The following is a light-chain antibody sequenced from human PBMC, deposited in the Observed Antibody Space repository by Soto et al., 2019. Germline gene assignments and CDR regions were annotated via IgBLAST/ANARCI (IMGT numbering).Light chain of an antibody. Sequence: DIQMTQSPSAKSASVGDRVTITCRASQGISKYLAWFQQKPGKVPKRLIYAASSLQSGVPARFSGSGSGTDFTPTTTAPPPKVFETYYSQQHPSPPGTFAKGPKVK. CDR1: QGISKY. CDR2: AAS. CDR3: QQHPSPPGT. J-gene: IGKJ1*01. V-gene: IGKV1-17*03.